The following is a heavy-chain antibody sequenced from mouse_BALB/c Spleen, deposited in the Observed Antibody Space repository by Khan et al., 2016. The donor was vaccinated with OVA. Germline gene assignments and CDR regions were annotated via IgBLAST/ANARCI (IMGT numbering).Heavy chain of an antibody. D-gene: IGHD2-13*01. J-gene: IGHJ3*01. CDR2: ISDGGIYT. Sequence: EVELVESGGGLVKPGGSLKLSCAASGFTFSDYYMYWVRQTPEKRLEWVATISDGGIYTYYPDSVKGRFTISRDDAKNNLYLQMSSLKSEDTVMFYCVRGYYGDPFAYWGQGTLVTVSA. V-gene: IGHV5-4*02. CDR1: GFTFSDYY. CDR3: VRGYYGDPFAY.